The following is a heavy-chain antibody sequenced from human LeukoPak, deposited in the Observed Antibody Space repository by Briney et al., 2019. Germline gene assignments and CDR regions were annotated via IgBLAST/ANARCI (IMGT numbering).Heavy chain of an antibody. Sequence: ASVKVSCKASGYTFTSYDINWVRQATGQGFEWMGWMNPNSGNTGYAQKFQGRVTMTRNTSISTAYMELSSLRSEDTAVYYCARGGYFDWLFIYWGQGTLVTVSS. CDR2: MNPNSGNT. V-gene: IGHV1-8*01. J-gene: IGHJ4*02. CDR3: ARGGYFDWLFIY. D-gene: IGHD3-9*01. CDR1: GYTFTSYD.